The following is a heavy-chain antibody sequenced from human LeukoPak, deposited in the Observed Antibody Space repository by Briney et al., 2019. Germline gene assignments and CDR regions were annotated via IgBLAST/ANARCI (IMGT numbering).Heavy chain of an antibody. D-gene: IGHD3-9*01. Sequence: GGSLRLSCAASGFTFSTYWMHWVRQAPGKGLVWVSRVRPEGTTAAYADSVKGRFTISRDNAKNTLFLQMNSLSAEDTAVYYCARDLDWILFDYWGQGTLVTVSS. CDR1: GFTFSTYW. V-gene: IGHV3-74*03. J-gene: IGHJ4*02. CDR3: ARDLDWILFDY. CDR2: VRPEGTTA.